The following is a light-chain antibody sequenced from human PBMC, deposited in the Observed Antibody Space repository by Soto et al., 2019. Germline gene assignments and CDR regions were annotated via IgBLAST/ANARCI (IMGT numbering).Light chain of an antibody. V-gene: IGLV2-11*01. CDR2: DVS. Sequence: QSLLTQPRSVSGSPGQSVAISCTGTSSDVGGYNYVSWYQHHPGKAPKVMIYDVSKRPSGVPDRFSGSKSGNTASLTISGLQAEDEADYYCCSYAGSYTYVFGTGTKVPVL. J-gene: IGLJ1*01. CDR1: SSDVGGYNY. CDR3: CSYAGSYTYV.